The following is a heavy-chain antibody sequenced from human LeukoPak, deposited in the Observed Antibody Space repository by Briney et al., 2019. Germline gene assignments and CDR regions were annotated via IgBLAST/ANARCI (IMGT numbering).Heavy chain of an antibody. J-gene: IGHJ4*02. V-gene: IGHV3-30-3*01. Sequence: TGRSLRLSCAASGFTFSSYSMQWVRQAPGKGPEWVAVISYDGSQKYYVDSVKGRFSISRDNSKNTLYLQMNSLRAEDTAVYYCARDGGVAAAGTFDYWGQGTLVIVSS. D-gene: IGHD6-13*01. CDR1: GFTFSSYS. CDR2: ISYDGSQK. CDR3: ARDGGVAAAGTFDY.